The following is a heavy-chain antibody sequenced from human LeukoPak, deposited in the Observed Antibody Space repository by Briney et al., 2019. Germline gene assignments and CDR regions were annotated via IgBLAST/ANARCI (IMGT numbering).Heavy chain of an antibody. V-gene: IGHV3-74*01. D-gene: IGHD1-26*01. Sequence: PGGSLRLSCAASGFTFSDYYMSWIRQAPGKGLVWVSRINSDGSSTSYADSVKGRFTISRDNAKNTLYLQMKSLRAEDTAVYYCARDLALYSGSYSAYDYWGQGTLVTVSS. CDR3: ARDLALYSGSYSAYDY. J-gene: IGHJ4*02. CDR2: INSDGSST. CDR1: GFTFSDYY.